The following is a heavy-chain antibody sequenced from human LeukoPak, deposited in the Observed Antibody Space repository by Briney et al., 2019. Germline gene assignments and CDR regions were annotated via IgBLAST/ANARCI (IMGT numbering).Heavy chain of an antibody. CDR2: ISSSSSYI. V-gene: IGHV3-21*01. CDR1: GFTFSSYS. D-gene: IGHD6-13*01. J-gene: IGHJ4*02. Sequence: GGSLRLSCAVSGFTFSSYSMNWVRQAPGKGLEWVSSISSSSSYIYYADSVKGRFTISRDNAKNSLYLQMNSLRAEDTAVYYCARRPYSSSWYYFDYWGQGTLVTVSS. CDR3: ARRPYSSSWYYFDY.